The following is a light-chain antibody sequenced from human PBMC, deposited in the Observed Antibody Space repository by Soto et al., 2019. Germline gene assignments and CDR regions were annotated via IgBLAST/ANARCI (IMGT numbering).Light chain of an antibody. CDR2: RAS. CDR1: QSISSN. J-gene: IGKJ4*01. CDR3: QQYNNWPRAT. V-gene: IGKV3-15*01. Sequence: VMTQSPSILSVSPLDRSTLSCRASQSISSNLAWYQQKPGQAPRLLMFRASTRATGFPARFSGSGSGTEFNLTISSLQSEDFAVYYCQQYNNWPRATFGGGTKVDIK.